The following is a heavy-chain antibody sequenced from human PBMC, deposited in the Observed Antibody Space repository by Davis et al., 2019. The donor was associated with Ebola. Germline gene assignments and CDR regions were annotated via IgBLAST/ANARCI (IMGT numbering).Heavy chain of an antibody. CDR3: ARKGGYYYDSSGYYIIDAFDI. CDR1: GGSFSGYY. Sequence: SETLSLTCAVYGGSFSGYYWSWIRQLPGKGLEWIGEINHSGSTNYNPYLKSRVTIPADTSKNQFSLKLSSVTAADTAVYYCARKGGYYYDSSGYYIIDAFDIWGQGTMVTVSS. J-gene: IGHJ3*02. CDR2: INHSGST. D-gene: IGHD3-22*01. V-gene: IGHV4-34*01.